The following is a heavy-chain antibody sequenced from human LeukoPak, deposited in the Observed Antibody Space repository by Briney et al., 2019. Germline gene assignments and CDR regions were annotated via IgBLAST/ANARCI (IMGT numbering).Heavy chain of an antibody. CDR3: ARDDPPIVVVPAV. CDR1: GFTVSSNY. J-gene: IGHJ4*02. CDR2: IYSGGST. D-gene: IGHD2-2*01. Sequence: GGSLRLSCAASGFTVSSNYMSWVRQAPGKGLEWVSVIYSGGSTYYADSVKGRFTISRDNSKNTLYLQMNSLRAEDTAVYYCARDDPPIVVVPAVWGQGTLVTVSS. V-gene: IGHV3-53*01.